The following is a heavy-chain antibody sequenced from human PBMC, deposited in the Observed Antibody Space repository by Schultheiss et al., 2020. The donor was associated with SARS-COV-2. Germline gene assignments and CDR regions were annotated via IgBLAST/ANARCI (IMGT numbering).Heavy chain of an antibody. D-gene: IGHD1-26*01. V-gene: IGHV3-21*01. CDR2: ISSSSSYI. J-gene: IGHJ4*02. CDR1: GFTFSGFT. CDR3: ARDWDQGGDY. Sequence: GGSLRLSCAASGFTFSGFTMTWVRQAPGKGLEWVSSISSSSSYIYYADSVKGRFTISRDNAKNSLYLQMNSLRAEDTAVYYCARDWDQGGDYWGQGTLVTVSS.